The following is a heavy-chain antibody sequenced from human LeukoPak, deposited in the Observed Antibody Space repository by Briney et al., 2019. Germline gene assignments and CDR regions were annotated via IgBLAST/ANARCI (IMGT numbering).Heavy chain of an antibody. Sequence: GGSLRLSCAASGFTVSSNYMSWVRQAPGKGLEWVSVIYSGGSTYYADSVKGRFTISRHNSKNTLYLQMNSLRADDTAVYYCAMRDPAAAGNAFDIWGQGTMVTVSS. CDR2: IYSGGST. CDR1: GFTVSSNY. D-gene: IGHD6-13*01. CDR3: AMRDPAAAGNAFDI. V-gene: IGHV3-53*04. J-gene: IGHJ3*02.